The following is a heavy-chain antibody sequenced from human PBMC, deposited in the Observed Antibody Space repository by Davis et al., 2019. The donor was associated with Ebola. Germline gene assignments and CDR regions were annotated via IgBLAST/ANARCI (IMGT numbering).Heavy chain of an antibody. CDR2: IDPYDSYN. D-gene: IGHD3-3*01. CDR1: GYTFTNFW. J-gene: IGHJ4*02. Sequence: GESLKISCEASGYTFTNFWITWVRQMPGRGLEWMGRIDPYDSYNNYSPSFQGHVTISVEPSTSTAYLHWTSLKASDTALYYCARQAQGVPGPGIDYWGQGTLVTVSS. V-gene: IGHV5-10-1*01. CDR3: ARQAQGVPGPGIDY.